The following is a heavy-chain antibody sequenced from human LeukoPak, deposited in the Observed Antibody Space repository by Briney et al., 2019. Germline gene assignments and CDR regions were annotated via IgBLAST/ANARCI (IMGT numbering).Heavy chain of an antibody. CDR1: GYTFTSYG. CDR2: ISAYNGNT. V-gene: IGHV1-18*01. CDR3: RIAARGKGRNYYYMDV. J-gene: IGHJ6*03. Sequence: ASVKVSCKASGYTFTSYGISWVRQAPGQGLEWMGWISAYNGNTNYAQKLQGRVTMTTDTSTSTAYMELRSLRSDDTAVYYCRIAARGKGRNYYYMDVWGKGTTVIVSS. D-gene: IGHD6-6*01.